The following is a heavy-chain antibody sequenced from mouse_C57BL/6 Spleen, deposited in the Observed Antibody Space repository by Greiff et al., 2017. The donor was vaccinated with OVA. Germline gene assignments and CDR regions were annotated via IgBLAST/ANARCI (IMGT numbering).Heavy chain of an antibody. CDR1: GFTFTDYY. Sequence: EVQLVESGGGLVQPGGSLSLSCAASGFTFTDYYMSWVRQPPGKALEWLGFLRNKANGYTTEYSASVQGRFTISRDNSQSILYLQMNALRAEDSATDYCARLNSAGYEDYWGQGTTLTVSS. CDR3: ARLNSAGYEDY. CDR2: LRNKANGYTT. D-gene: IGHD3-2*02. V-gene: IGHV7-3*01. J-gene: IGHJ2*01.